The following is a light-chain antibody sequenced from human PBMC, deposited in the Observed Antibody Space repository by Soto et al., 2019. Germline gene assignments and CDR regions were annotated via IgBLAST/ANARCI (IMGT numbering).Light chain of an antibody. J-gene: IGKJ1*01. V-gene: IGKV3-20*01. CDR1: QSISSY. Sequence: EIVLTQSPDTLSLSPGERATLSCRASQSISSYFAWYQQKPGQAPRLLIYGASSRATGIPDRFSGSGSGTDFTLAISRLEPGDSAVYFCQQCDTSPWTVGQGTKVEIK. CDR2: GAS. CDR3: QQCDTSPWT.